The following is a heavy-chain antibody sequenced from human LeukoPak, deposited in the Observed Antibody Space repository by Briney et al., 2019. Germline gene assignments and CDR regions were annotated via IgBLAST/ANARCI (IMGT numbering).Heavy chain of an antibody. D-gene: IGHD2-15*01. CDR1: AFTFSRSW. CDR2: INPDGSNK. CDR3: AKGSAWSADY. J-gene: IGHJ4*02. V-gene: IGHV3-7*03. Sequence: GGSLRLSCEDSAFTFSRSWMFWVRQAPGKGLEWVAHINPDGSNKYHIESVKGRFSSSRDNAKNSLYLQMNSLRAEDTAIYYCAKGSAWSADYWGQGTLVTVSS.